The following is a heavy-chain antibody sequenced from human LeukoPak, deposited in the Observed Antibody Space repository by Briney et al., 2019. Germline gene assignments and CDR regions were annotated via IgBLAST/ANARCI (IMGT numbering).Heavy chain of an antibody. D-gene: IGHD7-27*01. CDR1: GYMXXNXY. J-gene: IGHJ4*02. CDR3: ARDGSHWDFDS. CDR2: IIPRGGAT. Sequence: ASVKVYCKASGYMXXNXYXHXXRXXXGQGXEWXGRIIPRGGATXYAQNFQGRLTVTRDTSTSTVLMELTSLRSEDTAVYYCARDGSHWDFDSWGQGTLVTVSS. V-gene: IGHV1-46*01.